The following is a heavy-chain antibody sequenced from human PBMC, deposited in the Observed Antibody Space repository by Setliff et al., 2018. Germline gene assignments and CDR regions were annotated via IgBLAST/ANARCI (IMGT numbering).Heavy chain of an antibody. CDR2: IYADGST. D-gene: IGHD1-20*01. J-gene: IGHJ4*02. Sequence: PSETLSLTCTVSRGSINSHYWSWIRQPAGKGLEWIGRIYADGSTNYNPSLKSRVTMSIDTSKNQFFLEVRSVTAADTAVYYCARDRGSNNSPEDFDYWGLGTLVTVSS. V-gene: IGHV4-4*07. CDR3: ARDRGSNNSPEDFDY. CDR1: RGSINSHY.